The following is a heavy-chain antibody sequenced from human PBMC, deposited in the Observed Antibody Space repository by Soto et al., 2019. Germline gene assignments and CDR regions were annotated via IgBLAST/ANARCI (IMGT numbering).Heavy chain of an antibody. D-gene: IGHD6-25*01. CDR1: GGTFSSYA. V-gene: IGHV1-69*13. J-gene: IGHJ4*02. CDR3: ARAGGADRHIDY. CDR2: IIPIFGTA. Sequence: SVKVSCKASGGTFSSYAISWVRQAPGQGLEWMGGIIPIFGTANYAQKFQGRVMITADESTSTAYMELSSLRSEDTAVYYCARAGGADRHIDYWGQGTLVTVSS.